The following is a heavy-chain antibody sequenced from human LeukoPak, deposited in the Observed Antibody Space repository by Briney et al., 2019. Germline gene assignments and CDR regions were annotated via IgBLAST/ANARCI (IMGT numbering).Heavy chain of an antibody. D-gene: IGHD2-2*01. CDR1: GCIFTGYY. V-gene: IGHV1-2*02. CDR3: IVLVSAAMVPPRAFLY. CDR2: INPNSGGT. Sequence: SVKVSFKASGCIFTGYYMHWVRQAPGQGLEGMGWINPNSGGTNYGHKFQGRVTMTSDTSISTAYMELSRLRSEDTAVYYCIVLVSAAMVPPRAFLYWGEGTLVTVSS. J-gene: IGHJ1*01.